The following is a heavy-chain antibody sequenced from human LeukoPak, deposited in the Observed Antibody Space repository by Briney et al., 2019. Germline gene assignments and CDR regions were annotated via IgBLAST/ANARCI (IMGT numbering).Heavy chain of an antibody. V-gene: IGHV1-8*03. CDR2: MNPNSGNT. J-gene: IGHJ3*02. Sequence: GASVKVSCKASGYTFTSYDINWVRQATGQGLEWMGWMNPNSGNTGYAQKFQGRVTITRNTSISTAYMELSSLRSEDTAVYYCAVLRYFDWDAFDIWGQGTMVTVSS. CDR3: AVLRYFDWDAFDI. CDR1: GYTFTSYD. D-gene: IGHD3-9*01.